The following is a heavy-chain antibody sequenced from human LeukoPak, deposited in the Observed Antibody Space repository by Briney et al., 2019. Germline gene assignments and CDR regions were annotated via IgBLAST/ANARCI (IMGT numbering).Heavy chain of an antibody. CDR1: GGSISNSDY. D-gene: IGHD5-12*01. Sequence: SETLSLTCTVSGGSISNSDYGGWMRQHPGKGREGISIISYSAPTYYKPSLKSRVPISVDRSKNHLSLNLRSVPAADTAVYYCVRHGHSGYDLNYWGQGTLVTVSS. CDR3: VRHGHSGYDLNY. J-gene: IGHJ4*02. CDR2: ISYSAPT. V-gene: IGHV4-39*01.